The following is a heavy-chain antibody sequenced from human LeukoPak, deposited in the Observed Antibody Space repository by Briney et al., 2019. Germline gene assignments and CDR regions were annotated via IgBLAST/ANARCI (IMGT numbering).Heavy chain of an antibody. Sequence: PSETLSLTCTVSDGSISSSSYYWGWIRQPPGKGLEWIGSIYYSGSTYYSPSVKSRVPLSVDTSKNQFPLKLSPVTAADTAVYYCSRRRLRETTTANWFDPWGQGTLVTVSS. D-gene: IGHD1-7*01. J-gene: IGHJ5*02. V-gene: IGHV4-39*01. CDR3: SRRRLRETTTANWFDP. CDR2: IYYSGST. CDR1: DGSISSSSYY.